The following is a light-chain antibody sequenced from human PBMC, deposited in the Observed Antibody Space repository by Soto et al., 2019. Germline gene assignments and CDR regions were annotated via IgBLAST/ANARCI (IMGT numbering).Light chain of an antibody. Sequence: QSALTQPASVSGSPGQSITISYTGTSSDVGGYNYVSWYQQHPGKAPKLMIYDVSNRPSGVSNRFSGYKSGNTASLPISGLQAEDEADYYCSSYTSSSTYVVFGGGTKLTVL. V-gene: IGLV2-14*01. CDR3: SSYTSSSTYVV. J-gene: IGLJ2*01. CDR1: SSDVGGYNY. CDR2: DVS.